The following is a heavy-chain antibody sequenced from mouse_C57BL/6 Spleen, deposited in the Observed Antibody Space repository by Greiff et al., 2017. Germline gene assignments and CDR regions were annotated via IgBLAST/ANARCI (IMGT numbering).Heavy chain of an antibody. Sequence: QVQLQQSGPELVKPGASVKISCKASGYAFSSSWMNWVKQRPGKGLEWIGRIYPGDGDTNYNGKFKGKATLTADKSSSTAYMPLSSLTSEDSAVYFCARGIYGSSPYYAMDYWGQGTSVTVSS. CDR2: IYPGDGDT. D-gene: IGHD1-1*01. V-gene: IGHV1-82*01. J-gene: IGHJ4*01. CDR1: GYAFSSSW. CDR3: ARGIYGSSPYYAMDY.